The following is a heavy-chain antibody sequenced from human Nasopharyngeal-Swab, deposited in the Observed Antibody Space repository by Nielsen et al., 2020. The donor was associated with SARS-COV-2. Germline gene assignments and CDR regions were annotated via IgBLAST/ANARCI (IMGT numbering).Heavy chain of an antibody. Sequence: GESLKISCAASGFTFSSYGMHWVRQAPGKGLEWVAVISYDGSHKYYADSVKGRFTMSRDNSKDTLYLQMNSLRAEDTAVYYCAKCSSTYCYTKYHMDVWGKGTTVTVSS. D-gene: IGHD2-2*02. CDR3: AKCSSTYCYTKYHMDV. CDR2: ISYDGSHK. J-gene: IGHJ6*03. CDR1: GFTFSSYG. V-gene: IGHV3-30*18.